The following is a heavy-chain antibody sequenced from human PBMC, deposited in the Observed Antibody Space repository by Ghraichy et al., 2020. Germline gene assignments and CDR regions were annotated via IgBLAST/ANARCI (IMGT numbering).Heavy chain of an antibody. D-gene: IGHD3-22*01. V-gene: IGHV3-23*01. J-gene: IGHJ3*01. CDR3: AKDRRETSGLGAFDV. CDR1: GFTFSSYA. CDR2: ISGGGSST. Sequence: GGSLRLSCAASGFTFSSYAMSWVRQAPGKGLEWVSAISGGGSSTYYADSVRGRFTISRDNSDKKVYLQVDSLGAEDTAVYYCAKDRRETSGLGAFDVWGQGTMVTVSS.